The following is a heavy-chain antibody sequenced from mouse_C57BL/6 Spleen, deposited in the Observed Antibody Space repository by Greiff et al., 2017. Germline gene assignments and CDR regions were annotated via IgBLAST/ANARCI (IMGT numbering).Heavy chain of an antibody. V-gene: IGHV1-82*01. J-gene: IGHJ4*01. CDR1: GYAFSSSW. D-gene: IGHD1-1*01. CDR2: IYPGDGDT. CDR3: ARFTTVYAMDY. Sequence: VQLQESGPELVKPGASVKISCKASGYAFSSSWMNWVKQRPGKGLEWIGRIYPGDGDTNYNGKFKGKATLTADKSSSTAYMQLSSLTSEDSAVYFCARFTTVYAMDYWGQGTSVTVSS.